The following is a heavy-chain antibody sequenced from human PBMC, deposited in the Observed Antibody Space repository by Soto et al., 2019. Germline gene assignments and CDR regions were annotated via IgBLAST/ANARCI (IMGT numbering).Heavy chain of an antibody. Sequence: QVQLQESGPGLVKPSETLSLTCTVSGGSISSYYWSWIRQPPGKGLEWIGYIYYSGSTNYNPSLKRRLTISVDTSKNQFSLKLSSVTAADTAVYYWARVSDYGDLLYYYGMDVWGQGTTVTVSS. V-gene: IGHV4-59*01. J-gene: IGHJ6*02. CDR1: GGSISSYY. D-gene: IGHD4-17*01. CDR2: IYYSGST. CDR3: ARVSDYGDLLYYYGMDV.